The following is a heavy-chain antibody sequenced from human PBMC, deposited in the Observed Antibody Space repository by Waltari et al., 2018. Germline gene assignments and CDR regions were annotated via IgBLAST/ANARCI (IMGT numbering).Heavy chain of an antibody. Sequence: QVQLQESGPGLVKPSETLSLTCTVSGGSISSHYWSWIRQPPGKGLEWIGYIYYSGSTNYNPSLKSRFTISVDTSKNQFSLKLSSVTAADTAVYYCARASSGWIGSDYWGQGTLVTVSS. CDR3: ARASSGWIGSDY. CDR1: GGSISSHY. J-gene: IGHJ4*02. CDR2: IYYSGST. D-gene: IGHD6-19*01. V-gene: IGHV4-59*11.